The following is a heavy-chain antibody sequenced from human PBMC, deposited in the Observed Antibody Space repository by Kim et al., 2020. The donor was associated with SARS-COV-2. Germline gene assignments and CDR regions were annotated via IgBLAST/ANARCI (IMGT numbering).Heavy chain of an antibody. CDR1: GFTFSSYA. J-gene: IGHJ4*01. Sequence: GGSLRLSCAASGFTFSSYAMHWVRQAPGKGLEWVSAITCDGSNKYYADSVKGRFTISRDNSKNTLYLQMNSLRAEDTAVYFCAREVGASDYWGYGTLVTV. V-gene: IGHV3-30*04. CDR3: AREVGASDY. D-gene: IGHD1-26*01. CDR2: ITCDGSNK.